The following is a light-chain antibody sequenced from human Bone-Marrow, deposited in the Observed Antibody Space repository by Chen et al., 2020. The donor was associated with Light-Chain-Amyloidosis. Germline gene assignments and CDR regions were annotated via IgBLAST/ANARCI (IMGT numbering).Light chain of an antibody. J-gene: IGKJ4*01. CDR2: GSS. Sequence: EIVLTQSPGTLSLSRGEGANLSCRASQTISSNYLTWYQQKFGQAPRLLIYGSSSRATGIPDRFTGSGSGTDFTLTINRLEPEDFAMYYCQQYGTSPLTFGGGIKVEIK. V-gene: IGKV3-20*01. CDR3: QQYGTSPLT. CDR1: QTISSNY.